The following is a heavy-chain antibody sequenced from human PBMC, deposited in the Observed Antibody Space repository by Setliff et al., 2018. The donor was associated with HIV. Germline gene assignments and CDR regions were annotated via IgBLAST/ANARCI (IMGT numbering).Heavy chain of an antibody. J-gene: IGHJ4*02. V-gene: IGHV1-69-2*01. D-gene: IGHD3-16*01. CDR3: AWGTQRPIDS. CDR1: GYTFPDYY. CDR2: IDPDSGET. Sequence: ASVKVSCKVSGYTFPDYYFQWVRQAPGKGLEWVGLIDPDSGETVYAEKFQGRVTITADRSKDIAYMKLSSLRYEDTAMYYCAWGTQRPIDSWGQGTLVTVSS.